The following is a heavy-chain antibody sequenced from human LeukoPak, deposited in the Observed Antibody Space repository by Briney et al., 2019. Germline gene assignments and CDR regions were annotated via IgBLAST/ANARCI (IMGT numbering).Heavy chain of an antibody. V-gene: IGHV3-66*01. J-gene: IGHJ4*02. D-gene: IGHD6-13*01. Sequence: GGSLRLSCAVSGFNVSSNYLNWVRQAPGKGPEWVSVIYSGGSTYYADSVKGRFTISRDNSKNTLYLQMNSLRAEDTAVYHCARVDSRTAQFDYWGQGNLVTVSS. CDR3: ARVDSRTAQFDY. CDR2: IYSGGST. CDR1: GFNVSSNY.